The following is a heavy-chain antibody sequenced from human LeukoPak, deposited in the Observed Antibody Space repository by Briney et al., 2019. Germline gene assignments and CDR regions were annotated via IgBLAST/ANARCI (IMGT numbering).Heavy chain of an antibody. Sequence: PGGSLRLSCAASGFTFSSYSMNWVRQAPGKGLEWVSAISSRGGGTYYADSVKGRFTISRDDSKNTLHLQMNSLRVDDTAVYYCAKGTEGGFDYWGQGTLVTVSS. J-gene: IGHJ4*02. CDR2: ISSRGGGT. CDR3: AKGTEGGFDY. D-gene: IGHD1-1*01. CDR1: GFTFSSYS. V-gene: IGHV3-23*01.